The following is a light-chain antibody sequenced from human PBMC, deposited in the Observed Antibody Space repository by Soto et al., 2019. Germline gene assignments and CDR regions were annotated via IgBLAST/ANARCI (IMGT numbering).Light chain of an antibody. CDR1: QSLEHIDGNTY. V-gene: IGKV2-24*01. CDR3: MQATHYRPYT. Sequence: DVVMTQTPLSSPVPLGQPTSISCRSSQSLEHIDGNTYLNWLHQRPGQPPRLLIYKVSHRFSGVPDRFSGSGAGTDFTLKISRVEAEDVGIYYCMQATHYRPYTFGPGTKLEIK. CDR2: KVS. J-gene: IGKJ2*01.